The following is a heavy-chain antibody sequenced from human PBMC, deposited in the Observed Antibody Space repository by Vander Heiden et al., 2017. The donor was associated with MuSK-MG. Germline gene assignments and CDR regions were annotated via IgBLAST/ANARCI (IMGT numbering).Heavy chain of an antibody. Sequence: EVQLVESGGGLVQPGRSLRLSCTASGFTFGDYAMSWVRQAPGKGLEWVGFIRSKAYGGTTEYAASVKGRFTISRDDSKSIAYLQMNSLKTEDTAVYYCTRVYDSIEFDYWGQGTLVTVSS. V-gene: IGHV3-49*04. CDR3: TRVYDSIEFDY. D-gene: IGHD3-22*01. CDR1: GFTFGDYA. CDR2: IRSKAYGGTT. J-gene: IGHJ4*02.